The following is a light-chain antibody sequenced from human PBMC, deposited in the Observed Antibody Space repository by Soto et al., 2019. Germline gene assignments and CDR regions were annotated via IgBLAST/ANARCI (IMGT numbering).Light chain of an antibody. V-gene: IGLV2-14*01. J-gene: IGLJ2*01. CDR3: SSYITGSPLLV. CDR2: EVN. CDR1: SSDVGGYNY. Sequence: QSALTQPASVSGSPGQSITISCTGASSDVGGYNYVSWYQHHPGKAPRLMIYEVNNRPSGVSNRFSGSKSGNTASLTISGLQAEDEADYYCSSYITGSPLLVFGGGTKVTVL.